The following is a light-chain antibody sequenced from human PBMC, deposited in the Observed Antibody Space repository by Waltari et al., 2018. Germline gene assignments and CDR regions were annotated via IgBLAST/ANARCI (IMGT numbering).Light chain of an antibody. CDR3: SSYTGTTTPRV. CDR2: EGN. V-gene: IGLV2-23*01. Sequence: QSALTQPASVSGSPGQSIIISCTETSSGVGTYNLVSWYQQHPGKAPKVIIYEGNKRPSEGASRFSGSKAGNTASLTISGLQAEDEADYYCSSYTGTTTPRVFGGGTKLTVL. J-gene: IGLJ3*02. CDR1: SSGVGTYNL.